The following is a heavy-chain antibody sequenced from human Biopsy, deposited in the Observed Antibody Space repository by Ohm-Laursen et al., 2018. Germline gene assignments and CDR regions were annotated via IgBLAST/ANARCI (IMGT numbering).Heavy chain of an antibody. J-gene: IGHJ4*02. D-gene: IGHD3/OR15-3a*01. Sequence: SDTLSLTCAVSGGSITADFWTWIRQTPGERLEWIGYRFHSGSPMYNPSLKSRVTISVDPSKSQFSLTLTSVTAADTAVYYCVRLNRRGNIIFFDYWGRGTLVTVSS. CDR1: GGSITADF. V-gene: IGHV4-59*08. CDR3: VRLNRRGNIIFFDY. CDR2: RFHSGSP.